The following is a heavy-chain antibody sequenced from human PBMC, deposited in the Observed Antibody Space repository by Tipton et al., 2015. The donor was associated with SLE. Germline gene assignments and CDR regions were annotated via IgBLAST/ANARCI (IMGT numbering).Heavy chain of an antibody. CDR1: GFTFTTYT. V-gene: IGHV3-21*01. CDR3: ARDLRSGWYEGFDI. D-gene: IGHD6-19*01. Sequence: GSLRLSCAASGFTFTTYTMNWVRQAPGKALEWVSSISSSSSNIYYADSVKGRFTISRDNAKNSLYLQMNSLRVEDTAVYYCARDLRSGWYEGFDIWGQGTMATVSS. J-gene: IGHJ3*02. CDR2: ISSSSSNI.